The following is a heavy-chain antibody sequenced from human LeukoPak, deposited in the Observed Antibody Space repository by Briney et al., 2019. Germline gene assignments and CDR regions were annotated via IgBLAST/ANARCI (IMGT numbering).Heavy chain of an antibody. V-gene: IGHV1-2*02. CDR3: ARDGPENFWSGYYTGLYYYYGMDV. CDR1: GYTFTGYY. D-gene: IGHD3-3*01. J-gene: IGHJ6*02. Sequence: GASVKVSCKASGYTFTGYYMQWVRQAPGQGLEWMGWINPNSGGTNYAQKFQGRVTMTRDTSISTAYMELSRLRSDDTAVYYCARDGPENFWSGYYTGLYYYYGMDVWGQGTTVTVSS. CDR2: INPNSGGT.